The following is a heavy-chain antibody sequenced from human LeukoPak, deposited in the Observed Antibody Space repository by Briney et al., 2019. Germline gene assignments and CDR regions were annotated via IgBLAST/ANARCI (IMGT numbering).Heavy chain of an antibody. CDR1: GYVFSRYS. J-gene: IGHJ4*02. D-gene: IGHD4/OR15-4a*01. V-gene: IGHV7-4-1*02. CDR3: GRDANLDF. CDR2: INTSNGNP. Sequence: ASVKVSCKASGYVFSRYSIHWVRQAPGQGLEWMGWINTSNGNPTYAQGFKGRLVFFLDTSANTAYLQINSLKAEDTAMYYCGRDANLDFWGQGTLVTVSS.